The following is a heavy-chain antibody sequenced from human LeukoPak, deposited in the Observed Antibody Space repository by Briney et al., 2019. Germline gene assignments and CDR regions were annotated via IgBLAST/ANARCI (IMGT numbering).Heavy chain of an antibody. J-gene: IGHJ4*02. V-gene: IGHV4-59*08. CDR2: IYYSGST. CDR1: GGSISSYH. Sequence: SETLSLTCTVSGGSISSYHWSWIRQPPGKGLEWIGYIYYSGSTNYNPSLKSRVTISVDTSKNQFSLKLSSVTAADTAVYYCARGDYGDLSRWGQGTLVTVSS. D-gene: IGHD4-17*01. CDR3: ARGDYGDLSR.